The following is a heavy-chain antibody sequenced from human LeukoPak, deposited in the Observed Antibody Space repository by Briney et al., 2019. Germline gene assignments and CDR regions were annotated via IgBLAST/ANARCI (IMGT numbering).Heavy chain of an antibody. Sequence: GGSLRLSCAASGFTFSSYSMNWVRQAPGKGLEWVSSISSSSSYIYYADSVKGRFTISRDNAKNSLYPQVNSLRAEDTAVYYCAKQLGYCSDGSCYFPYWGQGTLVTVSS. CDR3: AKQLGYCSDGSCYFPY. CDR2: ISSSSSYI. V-gene: IGHV3-21*01. CDR1: GFTFSSYS. J-gene: IGHJ4*02. D-gene: IGHD2-15*01.